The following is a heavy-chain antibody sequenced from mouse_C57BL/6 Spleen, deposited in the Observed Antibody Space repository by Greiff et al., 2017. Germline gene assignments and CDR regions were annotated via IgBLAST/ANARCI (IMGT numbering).Heavy chain of an antibody. CDR3: ARHQNYYGSSRGYFDV. CDR1: GFTFSDYG. Sequence: DVMLVESGGGLVQPGGSLKLSCAASGFTFSDYGMAWVRQAPRKGPEWVAFISNLAYSIYYADTVTGRFTISRENAKNTLYLEMSSLRSEDTAMYYCARHQNYYGSSRGYFDVWGTGTTVTVSS. D-gene: IGHD1-1*01. CDR2: ISNLAYSI. V-gene: IGHV5-15*01. J-gene: IGHJ1*03.